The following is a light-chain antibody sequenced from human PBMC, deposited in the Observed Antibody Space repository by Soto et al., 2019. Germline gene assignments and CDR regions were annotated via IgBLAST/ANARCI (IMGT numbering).Light chain of an antibody. J-gene: IGLJ1*01. CDR3: SSFISSSTSYV. CDR2: DVS. V-gene: IGLV2-14*03. CDR1: SSDIGDSNY. Sequence: QSALTQPASVSGSPGQSITISCTGTSSDIGDSNYVSWYQQHPGKAPKLVIYDVSNRPSGVSNRFSGSKSANTASLTISGLQAEDEADYYCSSFISSSTSYVFGTGTKVTVL.